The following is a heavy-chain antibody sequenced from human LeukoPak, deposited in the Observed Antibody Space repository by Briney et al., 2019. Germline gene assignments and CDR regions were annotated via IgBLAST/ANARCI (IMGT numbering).Heavy chain of an antibody. CDR1: GYTFTGYY. J-gene: IGHJ4*02. Sequence: GSVKVSCKASGYTFTGYYIHWVRQAPGQGLEWMGWISAYNGNTNYAQKLQGRDTMTTDTSTSTAYMELRSLRSDDTAVYYCARGLGGTENYYYDSSGYYFEDYWGQGTLVTVSS. CDR3: ARGLGGTENYYYDSSGYYFEDY. D-gene: IGHD3-22*01. CDR2: ISAYNGNT. V-gene: IGHV1-18*04.